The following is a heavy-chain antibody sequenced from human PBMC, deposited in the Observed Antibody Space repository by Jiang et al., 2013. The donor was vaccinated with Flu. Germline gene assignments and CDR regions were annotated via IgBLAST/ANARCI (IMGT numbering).Heavy chain of an antibody. J-gene: IGHJ3*02. CDR2: IDWDDDK. V-gene: IGHV2-70*11. CDR1: GFSLTTSGMC. CDR3: ARIRADVWGTYRYFVDAFDI. D-gene: IGHD3-16*02. Sequence: KPTQTLTLTCTFSGFSLTTSGMCVSWIRQPPGKALEWLARIDWDDDKYYSTSLKTRLTISKDTSKNQVVLTMTNMDPVDTATYYCARIRADVWGTYRYFVDAFDIWGQGTMVTVSS.